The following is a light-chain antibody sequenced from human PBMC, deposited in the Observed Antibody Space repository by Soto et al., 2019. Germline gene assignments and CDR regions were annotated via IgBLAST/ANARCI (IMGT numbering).Light chain of an antibody. CDR3: QEYNTWPWT. CDR1: QSVSDT. V-gene: IGKV3-15*01. CDR2: GAS. J-gene: IGKJ1*01. Sequence: EILMTHSPATLSVSPGDRATLSCRASQSVSDTLAWYQQKLGQAPRVLIYGASTRATGIPARFTGSGSGTEFILTITSLQSEDSAVYYCQEYNTWPWTFGQGTKVDI.